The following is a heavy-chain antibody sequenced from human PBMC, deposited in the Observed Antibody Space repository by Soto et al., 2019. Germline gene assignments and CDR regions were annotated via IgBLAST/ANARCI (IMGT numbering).Heavy chain of an antibody. CDR3: ARERDESSWFSVEVFQH. J-gene: IGHJ1*01. CDR1: GYTFSNYG. Sequence: ASVKVSSKASGYTFSNYGISWVRQAPGQGLEWMGWISAYNGNTNHAQKFQGRDTMTTDKSTSTVYMELRSLRSDDTALYYCARERDESSWFSVEVFQHWGQGTLVTVSS. V-gene: IGHV1-18*01. CDR2: ISAYNGNT. D-gene: IGHD6-13*01.